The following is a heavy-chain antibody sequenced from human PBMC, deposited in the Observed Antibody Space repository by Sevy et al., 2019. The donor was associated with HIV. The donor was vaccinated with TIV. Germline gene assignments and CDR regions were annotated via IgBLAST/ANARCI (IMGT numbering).Heavy chain of an antibody. D-gene: IGHD3-16*01. CDR1: GFNFEDYG. J-gene: IGHJ4*02. CDR3: AKGPGGG. CDR2: ISWNSGSI. V-gene: IGHV3-9*01. Sequence: GGSLRLSCAASGFNFEDYGMQWVRQAPGKGLEWVSGISWNSGSIGYADSVKGRFTISRDNAKKSLYLQMNSLRAEDTALYYCAKGPGGGWGQGTLVTVSS.